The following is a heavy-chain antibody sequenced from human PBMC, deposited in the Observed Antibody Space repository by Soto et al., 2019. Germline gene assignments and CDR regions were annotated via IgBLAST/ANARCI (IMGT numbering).Heavy chain of an antibody. CDR3: ARRGYDFWSGLDV. Sequence: GESLKISCKGSGYNFSSYWSIWVRQMPGKGREWMGNIDPTDSFTYYSPSFPGYVTISTDKSMSTAYLQWGALMASDTAMYYCARRGYDFWSGLDVWGQGTTVTVSS. CDR1: GYNFSSYW. J-gene: IGHJ6*02. V-gene: IGHV5-10-1*01. CDR2: IDPTDSFT. D-gene: IGHD3-3*01.